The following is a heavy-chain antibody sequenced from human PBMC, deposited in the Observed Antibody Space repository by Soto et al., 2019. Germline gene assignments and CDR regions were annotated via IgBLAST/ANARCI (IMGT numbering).Heavy chain of an antibody. D-gene: IGHD3-10*01. Sequence: QVQLQESGPRLVKPSETLSLTCTVSGGSISSNYWSWIRQPPGKGLEWIGHIYYSGSTNYNPSLKSRVTISVDTSKNQFSLKLSSVTAADTAVYYCAKGPATIRGVGVWFDPWGQGTLVTVSS. CDR3: AKGPATIRGVGVWFDP. CDR1: GGSISSNY. V-gene: IGHV4-59*01. CDR2: IYYSGST. J-gene: IGHJ5*02.